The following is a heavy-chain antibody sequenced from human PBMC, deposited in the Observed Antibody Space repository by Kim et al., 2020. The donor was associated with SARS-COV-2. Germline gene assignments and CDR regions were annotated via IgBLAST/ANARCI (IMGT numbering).Heavy chain of an antibody. CDR1: GGSFSGYY. CDR2: INHSGST. D-gene: IGHD2-2*01. J-gene: IGHJ4*03. V-gene: IGHV4-34*01. CDR3: ARAPIVVVPAAKGYFDY. Sequence: SETLSLTRAVYGGSFSGYYWSWTRQPPGKGLEWIGEINHSGSTNYNPSLKSRVTISVDTSKNQFSLKLSSVTAADTAVYYCARAPIVVVPAAKGYFDYWG.